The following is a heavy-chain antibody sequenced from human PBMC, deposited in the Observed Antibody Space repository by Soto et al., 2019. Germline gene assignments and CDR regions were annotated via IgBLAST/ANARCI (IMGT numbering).Heavy chain of an antibody. V-gene: IGHV3-11*03. CDR2: ISGDSIYT. D-gene: IGHD6-13*01. CDR3: ATGQQVRMAYI. J-gene: IGHJ3*02. CDR1: GFSVSDYY. Sequence: QVQLLESGGGLVRPGGSLRLSCAASGFSVSDYYMGWIRQSPGKGLEWISYISGDSIYTNHADSVKGRFTTSRDNAKNSLYLQLKSLRTEDTAVYFCATGQQVRMAYISGQGTMVTVSS.